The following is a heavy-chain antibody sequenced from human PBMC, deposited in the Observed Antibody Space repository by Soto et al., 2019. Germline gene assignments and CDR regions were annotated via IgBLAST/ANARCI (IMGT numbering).Heavy chain of an antibody. CDR2: ISSSGSTI. J-gene: IGHJ6*03. CDR1: GFTFSDYY. V-gene: IGHV3-11*01. Sequence: GGSLRLSCAASGFTFSDYYMSWIRQAPGKGLEWVSYISSSGSTIYYADSVKGRFTISSDNAKNSLYLQMNSLRAEDTAMYYCSRRTGTTGYYYYYYMDVWGKGTTVTVSS. CDR3: SRRTGTTGYYYYYYMDV. D-gene: IGHD1-7*01.